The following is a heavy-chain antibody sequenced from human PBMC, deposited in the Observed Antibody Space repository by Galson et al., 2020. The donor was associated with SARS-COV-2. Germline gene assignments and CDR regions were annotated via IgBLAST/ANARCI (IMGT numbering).Heavy chain of an antibody. CDR2: IYHNGNT. CDR1: GDTISSASYF. Sequence: SETPSLTCTVSGDTISSASYFWGWLRQPPGKGLEWIGTIYHNGNTYYNPSLKSRVTISIDTSKNQYSLSLSSVTAADTALYFCARDKNSGRSGFFEFWGQGSLVTVSS. J-gene: IGHJ4*02. CDR3: ARDKNSGRSGFFEF. D-gene: IGHD1-26*01. V-gene: IGHV4-39*07.